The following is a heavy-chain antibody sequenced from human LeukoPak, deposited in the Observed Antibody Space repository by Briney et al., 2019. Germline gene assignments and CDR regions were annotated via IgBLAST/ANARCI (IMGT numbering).Heavy chain of an antibody. CDR1: GYTLTELS. V-gene: IGHV1-24*01. D-gene: IGHD2-8*01. CDR2: FDPEDGET. CDR3: ASHPNSGVYNWFDP. J-gene: IGHJ5*02. Sequence: APVKVSCKVSGYTLTELSMHWVRQAPGKGLEWMGGFDPEDGETIYAQKFQGRVTMTEDTSTDTAYMELSSLRSEDTAVYYCASHPNSGVYNWFDPWGQGTLVTVSS.